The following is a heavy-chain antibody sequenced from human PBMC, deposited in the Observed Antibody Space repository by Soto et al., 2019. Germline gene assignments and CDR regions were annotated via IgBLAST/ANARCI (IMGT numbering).Heavy chain of an antibody. CDR3: ARDHWGAVAGDDAFDI. Sequence: GASVKVSCKASGYTFTSYYMHWVRQAPGQGLEWMGIINPSGGSTSYAQKFQGRVTMTRDTSTSTVYMELSSLRSEDTAVYYCARDHWGAVAGDDAFDIWGQGTMVTVSS. D-gene: IGHD6-19*01. V-gene: IGHV1-46*01. J-gene: IGHJ3*02. CDR1: GYTFTSYY. CDR2: INPSGGST.